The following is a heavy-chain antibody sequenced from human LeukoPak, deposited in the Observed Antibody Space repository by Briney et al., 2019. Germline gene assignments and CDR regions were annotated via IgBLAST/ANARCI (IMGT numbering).Heavy chain of an antibody. CDR1: GFTFSSYG. D-gene: IGHD6-13*01. V-gene: IGHV3-30*02. Sequence: GGSLRLSCAASGFTFSSYGMQWLRQAPEKALEWVVFTRYDESIKDYADSVKVRFTISRDNSKNTLYLQMNSLRGEDTDVYYCAKDGLQLGWRGYFDYWGQGTLVTVSS. CDR2: TRYDESIK. CDR3: AKDGLQLGWRGYFDY. J-gene: IGHJ4*02.